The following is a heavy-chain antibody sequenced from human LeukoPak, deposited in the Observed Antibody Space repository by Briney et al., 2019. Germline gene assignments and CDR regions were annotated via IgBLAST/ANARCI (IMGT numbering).Heavy chain of an antibody. D-gene: IGHD5-18*01. CDR1: GFTFSNTW. V-gene: IGHV3-15*01. J-gene: IGHJ4*02. CDR3: TTDFTGIQLWLY. Sequence: KPGGSLRLSCAASGFTFSNTWMNWVRQAPGKGLEWVGHVKSKTDGGTTDYAAPVKGRFTISRDDSKNTLYLQMNSLKTEDTAVYYCTTDFTGIQLWLYWGQGTLVTVSS. CDR2: VKSKTDGGTT.